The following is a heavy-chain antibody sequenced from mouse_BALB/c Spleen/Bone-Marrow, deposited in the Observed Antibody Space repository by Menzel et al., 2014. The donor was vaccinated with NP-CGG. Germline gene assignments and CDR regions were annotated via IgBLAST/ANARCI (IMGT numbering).Heavy chain of an antibody. CDR2: IRNKANGYTT. V-gene: IGHV7-3*02. Sequence: EVKLMESGGGLVQPGGSLRLSCATSGFTFTDYYMNWVRQPPGKALEWLGFIRNKANGYTTEYSASVKGRFTISRDNSQNILYLQMNTLRAEDSAPYYCARDKGRVFFDYWGQGTTLTVSS. J-gene: IGHJ2*01. CDR1: GFTFTDYY. CDR3: ARDKGRVFFDY.